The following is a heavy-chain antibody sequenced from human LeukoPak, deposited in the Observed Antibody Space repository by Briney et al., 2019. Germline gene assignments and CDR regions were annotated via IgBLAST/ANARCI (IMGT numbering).Heavy chain of an antibody. Sequence: QPGRSLRLSCAASGFTFSSYAMHWVRQAPGKGLEWVAVISYDGSNKYYADSVKGRFTISRDNSKNTLYLQMNSLRAEDTAVYYCARDFGHLGYCSSTSCHEFDYWGQGTLVTVSS. V-gene: IGHV3-30-3*01. CDR1: GFTFSSYA. CDR2: ISYDGSNK. D-gene: IGHD2-2*01. J-gene: IGHJ4*02. CDR3: ARDFGHLGYCSSTSCHEFDY.